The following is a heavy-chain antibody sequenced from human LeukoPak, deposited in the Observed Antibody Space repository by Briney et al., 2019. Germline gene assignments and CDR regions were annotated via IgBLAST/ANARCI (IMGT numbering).Heavy chain of an antibody. D-gene: IGHD3-10*01. J-gene: IGHJ4*02. Sequence: PSETLSLTCTVSGGSLSSDGYYWNWIRQPPGKGLEWIGYIYYTGITNYNASLKSRVTISVDTSKNQFSLKLSSVTAADTAVYYCARRSYYGSGSYYPFDYWGQGTLVTVSS. CDR1: GGSLSSDGYY. V-gene: IGHV4-61*08. CDR2: IYYTGIT. CDR3: ARRSYYGSGSYYPFDY.